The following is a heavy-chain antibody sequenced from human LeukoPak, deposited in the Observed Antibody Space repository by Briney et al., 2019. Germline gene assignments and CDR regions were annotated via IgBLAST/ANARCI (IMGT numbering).Heavy chain of an antibody. CDR1: GFTFSSYA. CDR3: AKDGAPVGYYYYMDV. CDR2: IWYGGSNK. Sequence: GGSLRLSCAASGFTFSSYAMHWVRQAPGKGLEWVAVIWYGGSNKYYADSVKGRFTISRDNSKNTLYLQMNSLRAEDTAVYYCAKDGAPVGYYYYMDVWGKGTTVTVSS. D-gene: IGHD2-15*01. J-gene: IGHJ6*03. V-gene: IGHV3-30*02.